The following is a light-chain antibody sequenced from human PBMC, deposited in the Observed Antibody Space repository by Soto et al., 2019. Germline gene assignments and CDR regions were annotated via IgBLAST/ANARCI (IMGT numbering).Light chain of an antibody. CDR3: QQYSNWPPST. Sequence: EIVMTQSPATLSVSPGERATLSCRASQSVSSNLAWYQQKPGQAPRLLIYGASTRATGIPARFSGSGSGTEFTLPISSLQSEDFAVYYCQQYSNWPPSTFGQGTRLEIK. J-gene: IGKJ5*01. CDR1: QSVSSN. CDR2: GAS. V-gene: IGKV3-15*01.